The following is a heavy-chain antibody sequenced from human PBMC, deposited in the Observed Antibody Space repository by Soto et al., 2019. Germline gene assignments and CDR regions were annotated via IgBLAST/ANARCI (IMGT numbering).Heavy chain of an antibody. V-gene: IGHV3-11*01. CDR1: GFTFGDYY. CDR3: ARGEVSDSNYDWFDS. J-gene: IGHJ5*01. Sequence: LRLSCAASGFTFGDYYMAWIRQAPGKGLEWISYISNSGRTTYYADSVKGRFTISRDNAKNSLYLQMNNLRAEDTAVYYCARGEVSDSNYDWFDSWGQGALVTVSS. D-gene: IGHD4-4*01. CDR2: ISNSGRTT.